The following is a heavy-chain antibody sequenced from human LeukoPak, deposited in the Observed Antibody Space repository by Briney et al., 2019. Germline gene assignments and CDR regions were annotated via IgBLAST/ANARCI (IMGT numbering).Heavy chain of an antibody. CDR2: ISVSGGST. Sequence: PGGSLRLSCATSGFTFRNYAMSWVRQAPGKGLEWVSGISVSGGSTYYADSVKGRVTISRDNSKNTVYLQMNSLRAEDTAVYYCAKNLYYFDYWGQGTLVTVSS. D-gene: IGHD1-14*01. CDR3: AKNLYYFDY. J-gene: IGHJ4*02. V-gene: IGHV3-23*01. CDR1: GFTFRNYA.